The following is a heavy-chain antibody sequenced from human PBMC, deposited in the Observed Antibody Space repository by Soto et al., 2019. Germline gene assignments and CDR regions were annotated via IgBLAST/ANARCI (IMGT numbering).Heavy chain of an antibody. D-gene: IGHD3-16*01. Sequence: SETLSLTCTVSGGSISSYYWSWIRQPPGKGLEWIGYIYHSGSTYYNPSLKSRVTISVDRSKNQFSLKLSSVTAADTAVYYCARGPPHVWGQGTLVTVSS. J-gene: IGHJ4*02. CDR3: ARGPPHV. CDR2: IYHSGST. CDR1: GGSISSYY. V-gene: IGHV4-59*12.